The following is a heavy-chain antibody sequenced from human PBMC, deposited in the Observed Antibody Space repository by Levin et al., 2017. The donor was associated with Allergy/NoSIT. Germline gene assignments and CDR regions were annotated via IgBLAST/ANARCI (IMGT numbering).Heavy chain of an antibody. CDR2: IYYSGST. D-gene: IGHD2-15*01. J-gene: IGHJ4*02. Sequence: SETLSLTCTVSGGSISSSSYYWGWIRQPPGKGLEWIGSIYYSGSTYYNPSLKSRVTISVDTSKNQFSLKLSSVTAADTAVYYCARLDILVDYWGQGTLVTVSS. V-gene: IGHV4-39*01. CDR1: GGSISSSSYY. CDR3: ARLDILVDY.